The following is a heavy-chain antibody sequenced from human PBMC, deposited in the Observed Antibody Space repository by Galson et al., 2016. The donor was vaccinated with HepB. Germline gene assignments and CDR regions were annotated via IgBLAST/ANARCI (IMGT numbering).Heavy chain of an antibody. CDR1: GFTFSNYA. CDR3: AKMSGSRGYYADAFDV. J-gene: IGHJ3*01. Sequence: SLRLSCAASGFTFSNYAMSWVRQAPGKGLEWVSTLSGSAGNTFYADSVKGRFTISTDNSKNMMYLQMNSLRAEDTAVYYCAKMSGSRGYYADAFDVWGQGTLVTVSS. CDR2: LSGSAGNT. V-gene: IGHV3-23*01. D-gene: IGHD3-22*01.